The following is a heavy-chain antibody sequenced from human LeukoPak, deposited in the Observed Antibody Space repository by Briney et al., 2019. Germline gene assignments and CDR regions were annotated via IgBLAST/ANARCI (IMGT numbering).Heavy chain of an antibody. CDR2: IYTSGST. Sequence: SETLSLTCTVSGGSIGYSFWTWIRQPAGKGLEWIGRIYTSGSTNYNPSLKSRVTISVDTSKNQFSLKLSSVTAADTAVYYCARGARAALGYWGQGTLVTVSS. CDR1: GGSIGYSF. CDR3: ARGARAALGY. J-gene: IGHJ4*02. V-gene: IGHV4-4*07. D-gene: IGHD6-13*01.